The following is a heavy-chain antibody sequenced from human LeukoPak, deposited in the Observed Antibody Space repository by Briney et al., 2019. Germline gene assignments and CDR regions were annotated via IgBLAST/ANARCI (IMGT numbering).Heavy chain of an antibody. CDR1: GFTFEDYG. CDR3: AKCVYSNIYYWFDP. CDR2: ITGNGVST. Sequence: PGESLRLSCAASGFTFEDYGMHWVRQAPGKGLEWVSLITGNGVSTYYADSVKGRFTISRDNSKNSLYLQMNSLRTEDTALYYCAKCVYSNIYYWFDPWGQGTLVSVSS. V-gene: IGHV3-43*02. D-gene: IGHD6-13*01. J-gene: IGHJ5*02.